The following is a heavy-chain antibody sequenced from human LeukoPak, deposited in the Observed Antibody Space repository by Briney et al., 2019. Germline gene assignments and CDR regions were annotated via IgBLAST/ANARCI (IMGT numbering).Heavy chain of an antibody. CDR2: ISAYNGNT. CDR3: AREQLAAAGYYYYGMDV. J-gene: IGHJ6*02. Sequence: GASVKVSCKASGYTFTSYGISWVRQAPGQGLEWMGWISAYNGNTNYAQKLQGRVTTTTDTSTSTAYMELRSLRSDDTAVYYCAREQLAAAGYYYYGMDVWGQGTTVTVSS. V-gene: IGHV1-18*01. D-gene: IGHD6-13*01. CDR1: GYTFTSYG.